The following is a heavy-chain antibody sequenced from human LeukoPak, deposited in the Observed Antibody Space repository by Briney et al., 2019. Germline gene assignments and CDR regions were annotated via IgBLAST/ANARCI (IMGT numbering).Heavy chain of an antibody. D-gene: IGHD3-22*01. Sequence: GGSLRLSCAASGFTFSDYYMSWIRQAPGKGLEWVSHISRSGSTRYYADSLKGRFTISRDNAKNSLYLQMNSLRAEDTAVYYCARTAYYYDSSGYDDAFDVWGQGTMVTVSS. CDR1: GFTFSDYY. V-gene: IGHV3-11*01. CDR3: ARTAYYYDSSGYDDAFDV. J-gene: IGHJ3*01. CDR2: ISRSGSTR.